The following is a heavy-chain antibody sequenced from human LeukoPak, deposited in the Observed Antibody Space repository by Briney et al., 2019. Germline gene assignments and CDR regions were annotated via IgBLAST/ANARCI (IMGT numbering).Heavy chain of an antibody. CDR1: GGSISSYY. J-gene: IGHJ2*01. V-gene: IGHV4-59*01. CDR2: IYYSGST. Sequence: KTSETLSLTCTVSGGSISSYYWSWIRQPPGKGLEWIGYIYYSGSTNYNPSLKSRVTISVDTSKNQFSLKLSSVTAADTAVYYCARVEGIAVAGPPNWYFDLWGRGTLVTVSS. D-gene: IGHD6-19*01. CDR3: ARVEGIAVAGPPNWYFDL.